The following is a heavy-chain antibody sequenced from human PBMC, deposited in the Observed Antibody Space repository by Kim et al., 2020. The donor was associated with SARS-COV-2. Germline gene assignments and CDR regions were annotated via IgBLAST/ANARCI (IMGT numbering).Heavy chain of an antibody. CDR3: SREPPGDCSGGSCFDY. CDR1: GWSFSGYY. Sequence: SETLSLTCAVYGWSFSGYYWSWIRQPPGKGLEWIGEINHSGSTNYNPSLKSRVTISVDTSKNQFSLKLSSVTAADTAVYYCSREPPGDCSGGSCFDYWGQGTLVTVSS. D-gene: IGHD2-15*01. J-gene: IGHJ4*02. CDR2: INHSGST. V-gene: IGHV4-34*01.